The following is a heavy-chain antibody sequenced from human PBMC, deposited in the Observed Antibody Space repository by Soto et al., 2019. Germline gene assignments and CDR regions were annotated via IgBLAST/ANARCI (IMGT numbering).Heavy chain of an antibody. J-gene: IGHJ6*02. Sequence: SETLSLTCAVYGGSFSGYYWSWIRQPPGKGLEWIGEINHSGSTNYNPSLKSRVTISVDTSKNQFSLKLSSVTAADTAVYYCASLPRRGYSYGPHYYYYGMDVWGQWTTVNVS. V-gene: IGHV4-34*01. CDR1: GGSFSGYY. CDR3: ASLPRRGYSYGPHYYYYGMDV. CDR2: INHSGST. D-gene: IGHD5-18*01.